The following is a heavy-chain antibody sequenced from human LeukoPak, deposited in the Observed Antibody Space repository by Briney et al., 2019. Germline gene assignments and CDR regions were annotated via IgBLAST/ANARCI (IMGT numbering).Heavy chain of an antibody. CDR1: GFTFSSYA. CDR3: AKDHEFSGYCSGGSCYSFDY. J-gene: IGHJ4*02. D-gene: IGHD2-15*01. V-gene: IGHV3-23*01. Sequence: GGSLRLSCAASGFTFSSYAMSWVRQAPGKGLEWVSAISGSGGSTYYADSVKGRFTISRDNSKNTLYLQMNSLRAEDTAVYYCAKDHEFSGYCSGGSCYSFDYWGQGTLVTVSS. CDR2: ISGSGGST.